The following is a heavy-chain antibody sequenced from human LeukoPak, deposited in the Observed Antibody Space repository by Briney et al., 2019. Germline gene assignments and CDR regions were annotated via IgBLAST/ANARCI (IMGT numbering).Heavy chain of an antibody. J-gene: IGHJ4*02. CDR3: ARGDYPKGKRSSYVYFDY. D-gene: IGHD4-11*01. V-gene: IGHV4-34*01. CDR2: INHSGST. Sequence: SETLSLTCAVYGGPFSGYYWSWIRQPPGKGLEWIGEINHSGSTNYNPSLKSRVTISVDTSKNQFSLKLSSVTAADTAVYYCARGDYPKGKRSSYVYFDYWGQGTLVTVSS. CDR1: GGPFSGYY.